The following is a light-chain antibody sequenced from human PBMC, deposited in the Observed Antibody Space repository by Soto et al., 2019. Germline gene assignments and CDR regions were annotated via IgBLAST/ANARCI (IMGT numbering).Light chain of an antibody. CDR2: DAS. Sequence: DIVLTQSPATLSLSPGERATLSCRASQSVSNNFAWYQQKPGQAPRLLIYDASSRATGIPARFSGSGSGTDFTLTISSLEPEDFAVYYCQQRSSWPSFGHGTKVDIK. CDR3: QQRSSWPS. V-gene: IGKV3-11*01. J-gene: IGKJ3*01. CDR1: QSVSNN.